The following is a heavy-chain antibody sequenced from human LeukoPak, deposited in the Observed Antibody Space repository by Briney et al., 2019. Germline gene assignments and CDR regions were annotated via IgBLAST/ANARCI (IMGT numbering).Heavy chain of an antibody. J-gene: IGHJ4*02. CDR3: AGYSSGWYYFDY. Sequence: ASVKVSCKASGYTFTSYAMHWVRQAPGQRLEWMGWINAGNGNTKYSQKFQGRVTITRDTSASTAYMELSSLRSEDTAVYYCAGYSSGWYYFDYWDQGTLVTVSS. CDR1: GYTFTSYA. V-gene: IGHV1-3*01. CDR2: INAGNGNT. D-gene: IGHD6-19*01.